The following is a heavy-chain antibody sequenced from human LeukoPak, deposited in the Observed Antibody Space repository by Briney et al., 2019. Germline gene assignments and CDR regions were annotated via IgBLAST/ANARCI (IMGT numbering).Heavy chain of an antibody. CDR2: LDSSGST. CDR3: SRSHDYGGLYFSNYMDV. D-gene: IGHD4-23*01. Sequence: KPSETLSLTCTVSGGSISSRSDYWGWIRQTPGKGLEWIGNLDSSGSTYYNPSLTSRVTISVGTSKNQFSLNLRSVTAADTAIYFCSRSHDYGGLYFSNYMDVWGKGRSASVSS. CDR1: GGSISSRSDY. V-gene: IGHV4-39*01. J-gene: IGHJ6*03.